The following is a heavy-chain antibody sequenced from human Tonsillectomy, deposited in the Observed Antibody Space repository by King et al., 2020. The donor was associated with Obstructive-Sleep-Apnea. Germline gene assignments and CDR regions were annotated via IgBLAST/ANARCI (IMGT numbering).Heavy chain of an antibody. CDR1: GFTFSSYW. Sequence: VQLVESGGGLVQPGGSLRLSCAASGFTFSSYWMSWVRQAPGKGLEWVANIKQDGSEKYYVDSVKGRFTISRDNAKNSLYLQMNSLRAEDTAVYYCARDLAYDSSGYSTYYYYYYGMDVWGQGTTVTVSS. D-gene: IGHD3-22*01. J-gene: IGHJ6*02. CDR2: IKQDGSEK. V-gene: IGHV3-7*01. CDR3: ARDLAYDSSGYSTYYYYYYGMDV.